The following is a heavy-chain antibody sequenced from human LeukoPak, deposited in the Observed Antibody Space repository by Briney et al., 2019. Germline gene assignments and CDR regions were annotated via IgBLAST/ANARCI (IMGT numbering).Heavy chain of an antibody. CDR2: ISANNGNT. Sequence: ASVKVSCKASGYTFTSYGINWVRQAPGQGLEWMGWISANNGNTNYAQKLQGRVTMTTDTSTSTAYMDLRSLRSDDTAVYYCARVDWDVVVPAGARRGNYHYYYMDVWGEGTTVTVSS. V-gene: IGHV1-18*01. CDR1: GYTFTSYG. D-gene: IGHD2-2*01. J-gene: IGHJ6*03. CDR3: ARVDWDVVVPAGARRGNYHYYYMDV.